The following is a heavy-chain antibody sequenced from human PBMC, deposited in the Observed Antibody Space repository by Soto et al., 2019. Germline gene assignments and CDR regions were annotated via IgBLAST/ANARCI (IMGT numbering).Heavy chain of an antibody. V-gene: IGHV4-39*01. J-gene: IGHJ5*02. CDR2: IYYSGST. CDR1: GGSISSTSYY. D-gene: IGHD2-15*01. Sequence: KTWETLSLTCTVSGGSISSTSYYWGWIRQPPGKGLEWIGSIYYSGSTYYNASLKSRVTISVDTSKNQFSLKLTSVIAADTAVYFCARSNEDTVAVGGWFDPWGQGTLVTVSS. CDR3: ARSNEDTVAVGGWFDP.